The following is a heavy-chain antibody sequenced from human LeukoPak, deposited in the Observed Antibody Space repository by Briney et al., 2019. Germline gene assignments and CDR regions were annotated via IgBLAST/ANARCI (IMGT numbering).Heavy chain of an antibody. J-gene: IGHJ4*02. CDR2: ISTSGSTI. CDR3: ATGGTTTVSV. Sequence: GGSLRLSCAASGFTFSDYYVSWIRQAPGKGLEWVSFISTSGSTIYYADSVKGRFTISRDNAKNSLYLQMNSLRAEDPAVYYCATGGTTTVSVWGQGTLVTVSS. CDR1: GFTFSDYY. D-gene: IGHD4-4*01. V-gene: IGHV3-11*01.